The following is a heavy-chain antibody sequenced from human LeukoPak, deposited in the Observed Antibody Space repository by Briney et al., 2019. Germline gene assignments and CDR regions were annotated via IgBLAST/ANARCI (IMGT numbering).Heavy chain of an antibody. CDR3: ARASEGIGYFDT. CDR2: IYHNGRT. Sequence: PSETLSLTCSVSGTSFSNGYWSWVRQAPGMGLEWIGYIYHNGRTNYSPSLKSRITMSIDTSQKKFSLKVISVTAADTAVYYCARASEGIGYFDTWGRGSLVTVSS. D-gene: IGHD3-16*01. J-gene: IGHJ4*02. V-gene: IGHV4-59*01. CDR1: GTSFSNGY.